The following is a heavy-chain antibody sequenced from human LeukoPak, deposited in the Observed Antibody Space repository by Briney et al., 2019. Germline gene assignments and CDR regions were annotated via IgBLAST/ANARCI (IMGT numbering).Heavy chain of an antibody. CDR2: INPDSGGT. CDR1: GYTFTGYY. J-gene: IGHJ4*02. D-gene: IGHD6-19*01. Sequence: SVKVSCKASGYTFTGYYMHWVRQAPGQGLEWMGRINPDSGGTNYAQKFQGRVTMTRDTSISTAYMELSRLRSDDTAVYYCARTAKKYGSGWYSYWGQGTLVTVSS. CDR3: ARTAKKYGSGWYSY. V-gene: IGHV1-2*06.